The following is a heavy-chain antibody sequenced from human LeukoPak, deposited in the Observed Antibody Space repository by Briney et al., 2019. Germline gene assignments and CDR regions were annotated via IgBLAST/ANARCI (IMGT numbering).Heavy chain of an antibody. Sequence: SETVSLTCTVSGGSIRSYYWSWIRQPPGKGLEWIGYIYYSGSTNSNPSLKSRVTISVDTSKSQFSLKVSSVTAADTAVYYCARALTPGYCSGGTCSYFDYWSQGTLVTVSS. J-gene: IGHJ4*02. CDR3: ARALTPGYCSGGTCSYFDY. CDR2: IYYSGST. V-gene: IGHV4-59*01. D-gene: IGHD2-15*01. CDR1: GGSIRSYY.